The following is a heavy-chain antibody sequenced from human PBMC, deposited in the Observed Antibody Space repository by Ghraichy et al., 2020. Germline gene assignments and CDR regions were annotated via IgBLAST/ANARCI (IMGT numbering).Heavy chain of an antibody. J-gene: IGHJ4*02. CDR1: GDSVSSDGYY. CDR2: IYYNGRT. V-gene: IGHV4-61*08. D-gene: IGHD5-24*01. Sequence: SETLSLTCTVSGDSVSSDGYYWNWIRQAPGKGLEWIGYIYYNGRTNYNPSLKSRVTISVDTSKNQFSLKLSSVTAADTAVYYCVRDRGGDDYNSLYFNYWGQGILVTVSS. CDR3: VRDRGGDDYNSLYFNY.